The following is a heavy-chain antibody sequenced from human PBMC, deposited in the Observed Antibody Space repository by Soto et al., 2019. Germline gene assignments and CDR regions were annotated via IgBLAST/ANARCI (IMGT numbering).Heavy chain of an antibody. CDR3: AKDLGLPDWYFDL. CDR1: GFTFSSYA. V-gene: IGHV3-23*01. CDR2: ISGSGGST. D-gene: IGHD4-17*01. J-gene: IGHJ2*01. Sequence: EVQLLESGGGLVQPGGSLRLSCAASGFTFSSYAMSWVRQAPGKGLEWVSAISGSGGSTYYADSVKGRFTIARDNSKNTLYLQMNSLRAEDTAVYYCAKDLGLPDWYFDLWGRGTLVTVSS.